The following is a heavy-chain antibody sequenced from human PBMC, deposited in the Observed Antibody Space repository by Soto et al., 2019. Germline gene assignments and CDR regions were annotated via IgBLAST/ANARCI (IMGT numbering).Heavy chain of an antibody. J-gene: IGHJ3*02. D-gene: IGHD5-12*01. Sequence: EVQLLESGGGLVQPGGSLRLSCAASGFTFTSYAMTWVRHAPGKGLEWVSSISSGSGGSTYYADSVKGRFTISRDNSRNTLYLQMNSLRIDDTAVYYCAKDWREGYDTEAYDIWGQGTEVTVSS. CDR3: AKDWREGYDTEAYDI. CDR2: ISSGSGGST. V-gene: IGHV3-23*01. CDR1: GFTFTSYA.